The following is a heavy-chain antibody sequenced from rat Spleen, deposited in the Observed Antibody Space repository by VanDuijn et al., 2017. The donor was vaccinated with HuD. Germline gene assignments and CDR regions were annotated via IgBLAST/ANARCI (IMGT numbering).Heavy chain of an antibody. CDR2: ITSGGNNI. J-gene: IGHJ4*01. CDR3: ARHYGGYSEYVMDA. Sequence: EVQLVESGGGLVQPGRSLKLSCVASGFTFSDRYMAWVRQAPKKGLEWVATITSGGNNIYYPDSVKGRFTISRDNAKSTLYLQMDSLRSEDTATYYCARHYGGYSEYVMDAWGQGASVTVSS. D-gene: IGHD1-11*01. V-gene: IGHV5-7*01. CDR1: GFTFSDRY.